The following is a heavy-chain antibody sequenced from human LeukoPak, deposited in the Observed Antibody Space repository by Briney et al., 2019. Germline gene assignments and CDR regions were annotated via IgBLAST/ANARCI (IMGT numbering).Heavy chain of an antibody. CDR2: INHSGST. D-gene: IGHD2-15*01. V-gene: IGHV4-34*01. CDR3: ARGLSAIVY. Sequence: SETLSLTCAVYGGSFSGYYWSWIRQPPGKGLEWIGEINHSGSTNYNPSLKSRVTISVDTSKNQFSLKLSSVTAADAAVYYCARGLSAIVYWGQGTLVTVSS. CDR1: GGSFSGYY. J-gene: IGHJ4*02.